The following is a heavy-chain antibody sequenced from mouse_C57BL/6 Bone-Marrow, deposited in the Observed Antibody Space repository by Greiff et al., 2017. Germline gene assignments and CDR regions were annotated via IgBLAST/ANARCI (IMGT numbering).Heavy chain of an antibody. D-gene: IGHD1-1*01. CDR3: ARSPMDGSSYVWVYFDY. CDR1: GYTFTSYG. J-gene: IGHJ2*01. CDR2: IYIGNGYT. Sequence: EVQLQQSGAELVRPGSSVKMSCKTSGYTFTSYGINWVKQRPGQGLEWIGYIYIGNGYTEYNEKFKGKATLTSDTSSSTAYMQLSSLTSEDSAIYFCARSPMDGSSYVWVYFDYWGQGTTLTVSS. V-gene: IGHV1-58*01.